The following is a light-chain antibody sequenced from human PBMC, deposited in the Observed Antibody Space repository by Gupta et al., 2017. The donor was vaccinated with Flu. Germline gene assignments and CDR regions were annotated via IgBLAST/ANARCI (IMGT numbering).Light chain of an antibody. CDR2: GAS. CDR3: NQFGNSPWT. V-gene: IGKV3-20*01. Sequence: EIVLTQSPVTLSLSSGERATLSCRASQSVSDIYLAWYQQKPGQAPRLLVYGASNRATGIPDRFSGSGSGTDFTLTISRLEPEDFALYYCNQFGNSPWTFGQGTKVEIK. CDR1: QSVSDIY. J-gene: IGKJ1*01.